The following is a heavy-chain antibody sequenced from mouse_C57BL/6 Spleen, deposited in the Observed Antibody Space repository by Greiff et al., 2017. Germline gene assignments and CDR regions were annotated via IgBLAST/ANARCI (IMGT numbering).Heavy chain of an antibody. V-gene: IGHV1-15*01. J-gene: IGHJ3*01. CDR2: IDPETGGT. CDR3: TRSAYYYGSSSAWFAY. D-gene: IGHD1-1*01. Sequence: VQLQASGAELVRPGASVTLSCKASGYTFTDYEMHWVKQTPVHGLEWIGAIDPETGGTAYNQKFKGKAILTADKSSSTAYMELRSLTSEDSAVYYCTRSAYYYGSSSAWFAYWGQGTLVTVSA. CDR1: GYTFTDYE.